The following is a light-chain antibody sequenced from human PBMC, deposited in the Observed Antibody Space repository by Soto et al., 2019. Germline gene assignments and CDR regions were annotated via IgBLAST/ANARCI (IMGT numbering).Light chain of an antibody. CDR2: GAS. Sequence: EMTLTQSPGTLSLSPGERVTLSCRASQFVNNFYVAWYQQKPGQAPRLLIYGASNRATGIPDRFSGSGSGTDFTLTISRLEPEDFAVYYCQQYQTFGQGTKVEIK. V-gene: IGKV3-20*01. J-gene: IGKJ1*01. CDR3: QQYQT. CDR1: QFVNNFY.